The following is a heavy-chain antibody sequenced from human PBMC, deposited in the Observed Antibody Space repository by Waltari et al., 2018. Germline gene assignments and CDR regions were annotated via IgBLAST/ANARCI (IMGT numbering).Heavy chain of an antibody. D-gene: IGHD6-13*01. Sequence: QVQLQESGPGLVKPSETLSLTCAVSGYSISSGYYWGWIRQPPGKGLEWIGSCYHSGSTYYTPSLKSRVTISVDTSKNQFSLKLSSVTAADTAVYYCARRAAIAATGPTYYMDVWGKGTTVTVSS. V-gene: IGHV4-38-2*01. CDR3: ARRAAIAATGPTYYMDV. CDR1: GYSISSGYY. J-gene: IGHJ6*03. CDR2: CYHSGST.